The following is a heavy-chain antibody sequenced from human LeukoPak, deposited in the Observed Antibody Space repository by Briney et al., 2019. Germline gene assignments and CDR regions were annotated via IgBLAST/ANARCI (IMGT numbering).Heavy chain of an antibody. D-gene: IGHD2-15*01. J-gene: IGHJ5*02. CDR1: GYSFTSYW. CDR2: IYPGDSDT. Sequence: GESLKISCKGSGYSFTSYWIGWVRQMPGKGLEWMGIIYPGDSDTRYSPSFQGQVTISADKSISTAYLQWSSLKASDTAMCYCARHVCSGGSCYSEFGWFDPWGQGTLVTVSS. V-gene: IGHV5-51*01. CDR3: ARHVCSGGSCYSEFGWFDP.